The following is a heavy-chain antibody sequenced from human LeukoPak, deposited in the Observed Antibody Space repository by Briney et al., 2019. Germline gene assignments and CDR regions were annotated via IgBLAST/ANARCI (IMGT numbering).Heavy chain of an antibody. D-gene: IGHD3-3*01. CDR1: GFTFSHYS. Sequence: PGGSLRLSCAGSGFTFSHYSMNWVRQAPGKGLEWVSHISSSSSTVYYVDSVKGRFTISRDNAKNSLYLQMNGLRDEDSAVYYCVRGNDFWSGSYTMGYWGQGTLVSVSS. V-gene: IGHV3-48*02. CDR3: VRGNDFWSGSYTMGY. J-gene: IGHJ4*02. CDR2: ISSSSSTV.